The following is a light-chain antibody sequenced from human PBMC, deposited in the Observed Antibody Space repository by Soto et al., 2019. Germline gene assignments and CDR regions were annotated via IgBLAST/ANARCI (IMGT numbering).Light chain of an antibody. Sequence: DIQMTQSPSSLSASVGDRVTITCRASQSIGTNLNWYHQKPGKAPNLLIYDASSLQSGVPSRFSGGGSGTDFTLTISSLQPEDFGTYYCQQSYTSPVTFGGGTKVDIK. V-gene: IGKV1-39*01. CDR1: QSIGTN. J-gene: IGKJ4*01. CDR3: QQSYTSPVT. CDR2: DAS.